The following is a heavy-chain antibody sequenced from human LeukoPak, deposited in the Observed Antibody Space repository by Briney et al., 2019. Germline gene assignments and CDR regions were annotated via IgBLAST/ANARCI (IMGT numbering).Heavy chain of an antibody. CDR1: GFSFSSHA. CDR2: ISSSSSPK. D-gene: IGHD2-15*01. CDR3: AREDCSGGSCYSHS. V-gene: IGHV3-48*01. J-gene: IGHJ4*02. Sequence: GGSPRLSCAASGFSFSSHAMNWVRQAQGQGLEWVSYISSSSSPKYYADSVRGRFTISRDNAKNSLDLQMGSLRAEDTAVYYCAREDCSGGSCYSHSWGQGTLVTVSS.